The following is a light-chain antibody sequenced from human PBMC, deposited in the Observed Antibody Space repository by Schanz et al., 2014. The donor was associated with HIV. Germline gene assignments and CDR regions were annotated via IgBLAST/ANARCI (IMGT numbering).Light chain of an antibody. CDR3: ATWDISLNGPV. CDR1: SSNIGTNY. V-gene: IGLV1-47*01. J-gene: IGLJ2*01. Sequence: QSVLTQPPSASGPPGQRVTISCSGSSSNIGTNYVYWYQQLPGTAPKLLIYRNSQRPSGVPDRFSGSKSGTSASLAISGLRSEDEADYYCATWDISLNGPVFGGGTKLTVL. CDR2: RNS.